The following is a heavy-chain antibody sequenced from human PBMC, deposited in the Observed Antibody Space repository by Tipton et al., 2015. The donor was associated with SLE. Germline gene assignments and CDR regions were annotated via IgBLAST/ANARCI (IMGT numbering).Heavy chain of an antibody. CDR3: ARGFWSGGSAGDYSGMDV. D-gene: IGHD2-15*01. CDR2: INHSGST. Sequence: TLSLTCAVYGGSFSGYYWSWIRQPPGKGLEWIGEINHSGSTNYNPSLKSRVTISVDTSKNQFSLKLSSVTAADTAVYYCARGFWSGGSAGDYSGMDVWGQGTTVTVSS. V-gene: IGHV4-34*01. CDR1: GGSFSGYY. J-gene: IGHJ6*02.